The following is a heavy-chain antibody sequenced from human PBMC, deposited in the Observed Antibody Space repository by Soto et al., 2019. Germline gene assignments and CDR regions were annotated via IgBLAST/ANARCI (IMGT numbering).Heavy chain of an antibody. V-gene: IGHV1-69*13. J-gene: IGHJ5*02. CDR3: ARDGFDGYGTS. Sequence: XXVKVSCKASGYTFTNYGISWVRQAPGQGLECMGGIIPIXGTAKYAKKLQXXVTITADXXTSTAYTDLSSLRSEETAVYYCARDGFDGYGTSWGQGTLVTV. CDR2: IIPIXGTA. CDR1: GYTFTNYG. D-gene: IGHD2-21*02.